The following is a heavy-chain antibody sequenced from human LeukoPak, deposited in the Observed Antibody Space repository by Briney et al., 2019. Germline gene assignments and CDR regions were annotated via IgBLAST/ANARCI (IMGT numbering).Heavy chain of an antibody. D-gene: IGHD4-17*01. CDR3: ARGRRTVTAYYYYYMDV. V-gene: IGHV1-18*01. Sequence: ASVKVSCKASGYTFTSYGISWVRQAPGQGLEWMGWISAYNGNTNYPQKLQGRVTMTTDTCKNTAYMELRSLRSDDTAVYYCARGRRTVTAYYYYYMDVWGKGTTVTVSS. J-gene: IGHJ6*03. CDR2: ISAYNGNT. CDR1: GYTFTSYG.